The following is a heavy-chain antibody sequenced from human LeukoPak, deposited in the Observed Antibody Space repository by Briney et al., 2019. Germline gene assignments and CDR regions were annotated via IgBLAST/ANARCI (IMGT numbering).Heavy chain of an antibody. V-gene: IGHV3-7*01. CDR2: IKQHGTER. CDR1: GFTFSPYW. CDR3: AMNHDY. Sequence: GGSLRLSCTASGFTFSPYWMTWVRQAPGKGLEWVASIKQHGTERYYVDSVKGRFTVSRDNTKNSLYLQMNSLRAEDTAVYYCAMNHDYWGQGTLVTVSS. J-gene: IGHJ4*02.